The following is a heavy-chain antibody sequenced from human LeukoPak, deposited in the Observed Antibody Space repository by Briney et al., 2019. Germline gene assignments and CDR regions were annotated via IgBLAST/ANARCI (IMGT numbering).Heavy chain of an antibody. D-gene: IGHD1-26*01. CDR3: ARENSGSYYWPFDY. V-gene: IGHV4-4*07. CDR2: IYTSGST. Sequence: SETLSLTCTVSGGSFSSYYWSWIRQPAGKGLEWIGRIYTSGSTNYNPALKSRDTMSVDTSKNQFSLKLSSVTAADTAVYYCARENSGSYYWPFDYWGQGTLVTVSS. J-gene: IGHJ4*02. CDR1: GGSFSSYY.